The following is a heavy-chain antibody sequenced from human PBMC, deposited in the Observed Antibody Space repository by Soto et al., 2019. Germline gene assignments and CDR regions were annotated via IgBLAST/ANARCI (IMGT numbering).Heavy chain of an antibody. V-gene: IGHV3-11*05. CDR2: ISSSSSYT. D-gene: IGHD5-12*01. Sequence: GGSLRLSSVASGVNFSDYCMSWIRQAPGKGLEWVSYISSSSSYTNYADSVKGRFTISRDNAKNSLYLQMNSLRAEDTAVYYCARDHHRYSGYDYVDYWGQGTLVTVSS. CDR3: ARDHHRYSGYDYVDY. CDR1: GVNFSDYC. J-gene: IGHJ4*02.